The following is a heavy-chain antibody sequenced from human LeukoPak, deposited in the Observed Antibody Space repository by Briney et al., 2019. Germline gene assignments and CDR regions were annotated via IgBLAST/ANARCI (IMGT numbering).Heavy chain of an antibody. CDR3: ARLGYSVSWTDC. D-gene: IGHD6-13*01. V-gene: IGHV4-39*01. Sequence: SETLSLTCAVSGGSISSSSHCWGWIRQPPGKRLEWIGSIYYSGHTYYNPSLKSRVTISVDTSKNQFSLRLSSVTAADMAVYFCARLGYSVSWTDCWGQGTLVTVSS. CDR2: IYYSGHT. CDR1: GGSISSSSHC. J-gene: IGHJ4*02.